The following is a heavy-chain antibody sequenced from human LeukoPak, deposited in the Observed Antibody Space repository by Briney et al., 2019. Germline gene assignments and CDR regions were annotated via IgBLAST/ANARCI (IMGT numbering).Heavy chain of an antibody. CDR1: GFTVSSNY. CDR2: IYSGGST. J-gene: IGHJ4*02. V-gene: IGHV3-66*01. CDR3: ARVPDSGSFNFDY. D-gene: IGHD1-26*01. Sequence: GGSLRLSCAASGFTVSSNYMSWVRQAPGKGLEWVSVIYSGGSTYYADSVKGRFTISRDNSKNTLYLQMGSLRAEDTAVYYCARVPDSGSFNFDYWGQGTLVTVSS.